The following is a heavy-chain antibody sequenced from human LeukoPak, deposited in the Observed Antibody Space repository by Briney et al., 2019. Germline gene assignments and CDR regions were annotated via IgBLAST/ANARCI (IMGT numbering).Heavy chain of an antibody. J-gene: IGHJ4*02. D-gene: IGHD5-24*01. CDR2: IIPIFGTA. V-gene: IGHV1-69*01. CDR1: GGTFSSYA. CDR3: AREEGGRDGYNLLDY. Sequence: SVKVSCKASGGTFSSYAISWVRQAPGHGLEWMGGIIPIFGTANYAQKFQGRVTITADESTSTAYMELSSLRSEDTAVYYCAREEGGRDGYNLLDYWGQGTLVTVSS.